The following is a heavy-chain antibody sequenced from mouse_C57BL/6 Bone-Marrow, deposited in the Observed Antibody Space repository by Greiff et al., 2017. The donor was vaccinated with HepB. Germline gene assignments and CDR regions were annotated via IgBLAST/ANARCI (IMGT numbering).Heavy chain of an antibody. V-gene: IGHV5-9-1*02. CDR3: TRVMITKYYFDY. Sequence: EVQVVESGEGLVKPGGSLKLSCAASGFSFSSYAMSWVRQTPEKRLEWVAYISSGGDYIYYADTVKGRFTISRDNARNTLYLQMSSLKSEDTAMYYCTRVMITKYYFDYWSQGTTLTVSS. D-gene: IGHD2-4*01. CDR2: ISSGGDYI. J-gene: IGHJ2*01. CDR1: GFSFSSYA.